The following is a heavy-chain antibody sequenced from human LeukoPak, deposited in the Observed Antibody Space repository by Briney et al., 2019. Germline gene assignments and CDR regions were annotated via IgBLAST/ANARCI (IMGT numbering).Heavy chain of an antibody. CDR2: MYYSGST. J-gene: IGHJ4*02. CDR1: GGSISSYY. Sequence: PSETLSLTCTGSGGSISSYYLSWIRQPPGKGLDWIGYMYYSGSTNYNPSLKSRVTISVDTSKNQFSLKLSSVTAGDTAVYYCARGWVGYWGKGTLVTVSS. CDR3: ARGWVGY. V-gene: IGHV4-59*12. D-gene: IGHD1-26*01.